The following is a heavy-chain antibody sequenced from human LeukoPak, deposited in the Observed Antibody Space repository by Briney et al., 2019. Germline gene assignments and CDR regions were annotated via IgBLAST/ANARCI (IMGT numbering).Heavy chain of an antibody. CDR1: GFTFSSYD. J-gene: IGHJ6*02. D-gene: IGHD3-22*01. CDR2: IGTAGDT. CDR3: AKDLTNYYDSTDTPDGMDV. Sequence: GGSLRLSCAASGFTFSSYDMHWVRQATGKGLEWVSAIGTAGDTYYPGPVKGRFTISRDNSKNTLYLQMNSLRAEDTAVYYCAKDLTNYYDSTDTPDGMDVWGQGTTVTVSS. V-gene: IGHV3-13*01.